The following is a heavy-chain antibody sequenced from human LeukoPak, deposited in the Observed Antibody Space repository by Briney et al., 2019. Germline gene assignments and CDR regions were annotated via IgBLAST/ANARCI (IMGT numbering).Heavy chain of an antibody. CDR1: GFTVSSNY. V-gene: IGHV3-53*01. Sequence: PGGSLRLSCTASGFTVSSNYMSWVRQAPGKGPEWVSVIYSGGNTYYADSVKGRFTISRDNSKDTLYHQMNSLRAEDTAVYYCATVGGRSRYCSSSSCPPNDYWGQGTLVTVSS. J-gene: IGHJ4*02. CDR3: ATVGGRSRYCSSSSCPPNDY. D-gene: IGHD2-2*01. CDR2: IYSGGNT.